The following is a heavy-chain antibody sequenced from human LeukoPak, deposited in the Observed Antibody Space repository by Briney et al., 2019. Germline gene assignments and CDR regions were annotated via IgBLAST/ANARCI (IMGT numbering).Heavy chain of an antibody. Sequence: ASVKVSCKASGYTFTSYDINWVRQATGQGLEWMGWMNPNSGNTGYAQKFQGRVTMTRNTSISTAYMELSSLRSEDTAVYYCARGTYYYDSSGYSESNWFDPWGQGTLVTVSS. CDR2: MNPNSGNT. D-gene: IGHD3-22*01. CDR1: GYTFTSYD. CDR3: ARGTYYYDSSGYSESNWFDP. J-gene: IGHJ5*02. V-gene: IGHV1-8*01.